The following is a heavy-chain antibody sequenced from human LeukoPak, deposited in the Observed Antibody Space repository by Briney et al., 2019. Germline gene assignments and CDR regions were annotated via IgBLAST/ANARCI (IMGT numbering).Heavy chain of an antibody. V-gene: IGHV3-23*01. J-gene: IGHJ4*02. Sequence: GGSLGLSCAASGFTFSSYAVTWVRQAPGKGLEWVSSISAGAGTYYADSVTGRFTVSRDDSKNILYLQMNSLRAEDTAVYYCAKEPKYSSSYYSDYWGQGTLVTVSS. CDR1: GFTFSSYA. D-gene: IGHD6-13*01. CDR3: AKEPKYSSSYYSDY. CDR2: ISAGAGT.